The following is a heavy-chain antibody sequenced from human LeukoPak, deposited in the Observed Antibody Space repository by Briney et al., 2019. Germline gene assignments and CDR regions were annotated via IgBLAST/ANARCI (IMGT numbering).Heavy chain of an antibody. CDR1: GFTFSSYW. CDR2: INHNGNVN. CDR3: ARADYDFWSGYYID. D-gene: IGHD3-3*01. Sequence: PGGSLRLSCAASGFTFSSYWMNWARQAPGKGLEWVASINHNGNVNYYVDSVKGRFTIPRDNSKNTLYLQMNSLRAEDTAVYYCARADYDFWSGYYIDWGQGALVTVSS. J-gene: IGHJ4*02. V-gene: IGHV3-7*04.